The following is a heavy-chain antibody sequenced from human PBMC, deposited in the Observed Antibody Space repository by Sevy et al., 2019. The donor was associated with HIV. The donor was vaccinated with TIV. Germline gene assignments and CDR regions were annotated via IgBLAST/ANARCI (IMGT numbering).Heavy chain of an antibody. CDR3: VREGVGGYSYSLDC. Sequence: GGSLRLSCAASGFSFSVYWMSWVRQASGKGLEWVATLKQDGSEKYYVDSVKGRFTISRDNAKNSLYLQMNSRRAEDTAVYYCVREGVGGYSYSLDCWGQGTLVTVSS. D-gene: IGHD5-18*01. J-gene: IGHJ4*02. V-gene: IGHV3-7*01. CDR2: LKQDGSEK. CDR1: GFSFSVYW.